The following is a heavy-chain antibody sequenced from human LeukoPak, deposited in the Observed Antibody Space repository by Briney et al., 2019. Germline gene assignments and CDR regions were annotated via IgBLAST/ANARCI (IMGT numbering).Heavy chain of an antibody. J-gene: IGHJ5*02. Sequence: GGSLRLSCAASEFTFSSYTINWVRQAPGKGLEWVSSISSTSTYISYADSVKGRFTISRDNSKNTLYLQMNSLRAEDTAVYYCAKDSFPRSGYYYGNWFDPWGQGTLVTVSS. D-gene: IGHD3-22*01. CDR1: EFTFSSYT. V-gene: IGHV3-21*04. CDR2: ISSTSTYI. CDR3: AKDSFPRSGYYYGNWFDP.